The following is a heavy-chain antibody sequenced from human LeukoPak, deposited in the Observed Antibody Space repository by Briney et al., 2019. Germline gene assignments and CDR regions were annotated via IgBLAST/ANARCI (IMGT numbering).Heavy chain of an antibody. V-gene: IGHV1-2*02. D-gene: IGHD3-22*01. CDR2: INPNSGGT. CDR1: GYTFTGYY. CDR3: ARDLSRVYYYDSSGPDAFDI. Sequence: GASVTVSCKASGYTFTGYYMHWVRQAPGQGLEWMGWINPNSGGTNYAQKFQGRVTMTRDTSISTAYMELSRLRSDDTAVYYCARDLSRVYYYDSSGPDAFDIWGQGTMVTVSS. J-gene: IGHJ3*02.